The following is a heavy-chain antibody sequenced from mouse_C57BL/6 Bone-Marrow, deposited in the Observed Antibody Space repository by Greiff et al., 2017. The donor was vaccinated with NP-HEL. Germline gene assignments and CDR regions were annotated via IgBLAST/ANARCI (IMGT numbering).Heavy chain of an antibody. CDR3: LGRDYAMDY. Sequence: QVQLQQPGAELVKPGASVKLSCKASGYTFTSYWMQWVKQRPGQGLEWIGEIDPSDSYTNYNQKFKGKATLTVDTSSSPAYMQLSSLTSEDSAVYYCLGRDYAMDYWGQGTSVTVSS. J-gene: IGHJ4*01. CDR1: GYTFTSYW. CDR2: IDPSDSYT. V-gene: IGHV1-50*01. D-gene: IGHD4-1*01.